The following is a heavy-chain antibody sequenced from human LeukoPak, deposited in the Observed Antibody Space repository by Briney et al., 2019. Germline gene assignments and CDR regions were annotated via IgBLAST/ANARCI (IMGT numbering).Heavy chain of an antibody. CDR1: GFTVSSNY. V-gene: IGHV3-66*01. CDR2: IYSGGST. D-gene: IGHD5-12*01. J-gene: IGHJ4*02. CDR3: ARDTRNSGYDQGFDY. Sequence: TGGTLRLSCAASGFTVSSNYMSWVRQAPGKGLEWVSVIYSGGSTYYADSVKGRFTISRDNSKNTLYLQMNSLRAEDTAVYYCARDTRNSGYDQGFDYWGQGTLVTVSS.